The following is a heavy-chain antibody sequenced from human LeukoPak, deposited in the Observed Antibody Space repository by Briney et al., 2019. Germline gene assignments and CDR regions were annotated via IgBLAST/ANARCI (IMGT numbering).Heavy chain of an antibody. CDR3: ANPYSSGWYDL. CDR2: IRYDGSNK. Sequence: PGGSLRLSCAASGFTFSSYGMHWVRQAPGKGREGVAFIRYDGSNKYYADFVKGRFTISRDNSKNTLYLQMNSLRAEDTAVYYCANPYSSGWYDLWGQGTLVTVSS. CDR1: GFTFSSYG. V-gene: IGHV3-30*02. D-gene: IGHD6-19*01. J-gene: IGHJ5*02.